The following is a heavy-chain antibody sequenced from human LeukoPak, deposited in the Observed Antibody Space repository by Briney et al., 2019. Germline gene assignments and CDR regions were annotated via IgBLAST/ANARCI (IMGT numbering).Heavy chain of an antibody. CDR1: GYTFTTYG. CDR2: SSPYNGNT. J-gene: IGHJ4*02. V-gene: IGHV1-18*01. CDR3: ARGGTSGWRTPNDDY. Sequence: ASMKVSCKASGYTFTTYGISWVRQAPGQGLEWMGWSSPYNGNTNYAQKLRGRVTMTTDTSTSTAYMELRSLRSDDTAGYYCARGGTSGWRTPNDDYWGQGTLVTVSS. D-gene: IGHD6-19*01.